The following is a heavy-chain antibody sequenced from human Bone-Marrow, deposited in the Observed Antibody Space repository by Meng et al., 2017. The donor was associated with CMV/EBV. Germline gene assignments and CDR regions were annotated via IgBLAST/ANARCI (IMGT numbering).Heavy chain of an antibody. V-gene: IGHV1-18*01. J-gene: IGHJ1*01. CDR3: ARESVSVAGTVEYFQH. CDR2: ISAYNGNT. CDR1: GDTFTSYG. D-gene: IGHD6-13*01. Sequence: SGDTFTSYGISWVRQAPGQGLEWMGWISAYNGNTNYAQKLQGRVTMTTDTSTSTAYMELRSLRSDDTAVYYCARESVSVAGTVEYFQHWGQGTLVTVSS.